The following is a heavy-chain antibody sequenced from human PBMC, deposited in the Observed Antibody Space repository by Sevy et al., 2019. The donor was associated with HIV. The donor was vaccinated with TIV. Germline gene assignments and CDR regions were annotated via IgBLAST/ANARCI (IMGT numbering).Heavy chain of an antibody. CDR1: GFTFSDHY. CDR2: IRNRPNSYTT. CDR3: VRGPNCGVGGCQQISPYCLDV. Sequence: GGSLRLSCAASGFTFSDHYVDWVRQAPGKGLEWVGRIRNRPNSYTTEYAASVKGSFTISRDESRNSVYLQMNSLKTQDSAVYYCVRGPNCGVGGCQQISPYCLDVWGKGATVTVSS. V-gene: IGHV3-72*01. J-gene: IGHJ6*03. D-gene: IGHD2-15*01.